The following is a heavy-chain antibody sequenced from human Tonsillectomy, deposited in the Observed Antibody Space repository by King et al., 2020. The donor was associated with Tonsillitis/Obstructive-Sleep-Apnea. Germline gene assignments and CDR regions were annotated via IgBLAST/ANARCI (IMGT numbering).Heavy chain of an antibody. Sequence: QLVQSGAEVKKPGSSVRVSCNASGGTFSSYAISWVRQAPGQGLEWMGGIIPILGIVNYAQKFQGRVTITADKSTSTAYMELSSLRSEDTAVYYCARDLHYDYVWVCYRSDYYYYGMDVWGQGTTVTVSS. CDR3: ARDLHYDYVWVCYRSDYYYYGMDV. D-gene: IGHD3-16*02. CDR2: IIPILGIV. J-gene: IGHJ6*02. CDR1: GGTFSSYA. V-gene: IGHV1-69*10.